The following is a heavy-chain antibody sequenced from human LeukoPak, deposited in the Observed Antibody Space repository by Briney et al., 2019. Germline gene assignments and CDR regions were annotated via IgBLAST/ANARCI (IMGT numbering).Heavy chain of an antibody. CDR1: GFTFSSSW. CDR3: ARAGYYRFDY. CDR2: INSDGSPT. J-gene: IGHJ4*02. Sequence: GGSLRLSCAASGFTFSSSWMHWVRQAPGKGLEWVSRINSDGSPTDYADSVRGRSTISTDNAKNTLYLQMNSLMAEDTAVYYCARAGYYRFDYWGQGSLVTVSS. D-gene: IGHD4-17*01. V-gene: IGHV3-74*01.